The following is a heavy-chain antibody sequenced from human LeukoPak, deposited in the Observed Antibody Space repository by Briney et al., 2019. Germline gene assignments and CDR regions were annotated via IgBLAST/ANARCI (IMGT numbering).Heavy chain of an antibody. Sequence: GGSLRLSCAASGFTFSSYWMSWVRQAPGKGLEWVANIKQDGSEKYYVDSVKGRFTISRDNAKNSLYLQMNSLRAEDTAVYYCARDSIAAAGNYYFDYWGQGTLVTVSS. CDR1: GFTFSSYW. V-gene: IGHV3-7*01. D-gene: IGHD6-13*01. CDR2: IKQDGSEK. J-gene: IGHJ4*02. CDR3: ARDSIAAAGNYYFDY.